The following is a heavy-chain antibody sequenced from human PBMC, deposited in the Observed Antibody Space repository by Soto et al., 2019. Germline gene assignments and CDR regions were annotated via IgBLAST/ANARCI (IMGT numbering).Heavy chain of an antibody. J-gene: IGHJ5*02. Sequence: QLQLQESGPGLVKPSETLSLTCSVSGGSISSSSYFWGWIRQPPGKGLEWIGSIYYSGSTYYNPPLKSRVTVSVDTSKNQYSLKLSSVTAADTAVYYCARHPSHFWFDPWGQGTLVTVSS. CDR2: IYYSGST. CDR1: GGSISSSSYF. V-gene: IGHV4-39*01. CDR3: ARHPSHFWFDP.